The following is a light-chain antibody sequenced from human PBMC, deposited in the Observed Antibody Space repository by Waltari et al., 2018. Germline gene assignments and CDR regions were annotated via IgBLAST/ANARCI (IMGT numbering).Light chain of an antibody. CDR2: EVS. CDR3: SSYAGSNTGL. CDR1: SSDIGGYNY. Sequence: QAALTQPRSVSGSPGQSVTISCTGTSSDIGGYNYVSWYQQHPGTAPKLMIYEVSKRPSGFSDRFSGSKSGNTASLTISGLQAEDEADYYCSSYAGSNTGLFGGGTRLTVL. J-gene: IGLJ2*01. V-gene: IGLV2-11*01.